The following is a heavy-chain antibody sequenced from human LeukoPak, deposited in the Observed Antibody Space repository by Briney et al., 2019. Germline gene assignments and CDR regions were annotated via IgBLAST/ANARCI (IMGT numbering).Heavy chain of an antibody. Sequence: SETLSLTCTVSGASINSHYWSWIRQPPGKGLEWIGYIHYTGTTTYNPSLKSRVTISVDTSKNQFSLKLNSVTAADTAVYYCASTLGYCSGGSCYFHAFDIWGQGTMVTVSS. CDR3: ASTLGYCSGGSCYFHAFDI. CDR1: GASINSHY. V-gene: IGHV4-59*08. D-gene: IGHD2-15*01. J-gene: IGHJ3*02. CDR2: IHYTGTT.